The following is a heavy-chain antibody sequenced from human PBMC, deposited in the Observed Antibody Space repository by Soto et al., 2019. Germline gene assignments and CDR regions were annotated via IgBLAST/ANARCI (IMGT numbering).Heavy chain of an antibody. D-gene: IGHD2-15*01. Sequence: ASVKVSCKASGYTFTSYAMHWLRQAPGQRLEWMGWINAGNGNTKYSQKFQGRVTITRDTSASTAYMELSSLRSEDTAVYYCAKSTHPTIVVVVAATNYYFDYWGQGTLVTVSS. CDR3: AKSTHPTIVVVVAATNYYFDY. V-gene: IGHV1-3*01. J-gene: IGHJ4*02. CDR2: INAGNGNT. CDR1: GYTFTSYA.